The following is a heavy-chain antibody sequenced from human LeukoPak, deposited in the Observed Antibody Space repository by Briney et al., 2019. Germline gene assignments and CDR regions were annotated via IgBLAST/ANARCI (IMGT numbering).Heavy chain of an antibody. CDR2: ISYDGSNK. CDR1: GFTFSSYG. CDR3: AKAEMGAFDI. J-gene: IGHJ3*02. Sequence: PGGSLRLSCAASGFTFSSYGMHWVRQAPGKGLEWVAVISYDGSNKYYADSVKGRFTISRDNSKNTLYLQMNSLRAEDTAVYYCAKAEMGAFDIWGQGTMVTVSS. V-gene: IGHV3-30*18. D-gene: IGHD2-8*01.